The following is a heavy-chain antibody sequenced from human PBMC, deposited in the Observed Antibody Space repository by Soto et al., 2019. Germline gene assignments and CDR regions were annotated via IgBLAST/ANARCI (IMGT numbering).Heavy chain of an antibody. J-gene: IGHJ3*02. Sequence: EVQLVESGGGLIQPGGSLRLSCAASGFTVSSNYMSWVRQAPGKRLEWVSVIYSGGSSYYADSVKGRFTISRDNSKNTLYLQMNSLRAEDTAVYYCARNYDSTAGGAFDIWGQGTMVTVSS. CDR3: ARNYDSTAGGAFDI. CDR1: GFTVSSNY. CDR2: IYSGGSS. D-gene: IGHD3-22*01. V-gene: IGHV3-53*01.